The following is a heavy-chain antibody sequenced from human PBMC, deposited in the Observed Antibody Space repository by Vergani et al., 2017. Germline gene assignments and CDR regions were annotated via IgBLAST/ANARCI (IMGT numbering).Heavy chain of an antibody. J-gene: IGHJ6*02. CDR2: IYYSGST. V-gene: IGHV4-39*01. D-gene: IGHD2-21*02. Sequence: QLQLQESGPGLVKPSETLSLTCTVSGGSISSSSYYGGWIRQPPGKGLEWIGTIYYSGSTYYNPSLKSRVTISVDTSKNQFSLKLSSVTAADTAVYYCARQYCGGDCYRPDYYYYGMDVWGQGTTVTVSS. CDR3: ARQYCGGDCYRPDYYYYGMDV. CDR1: GGSISSSSYY.